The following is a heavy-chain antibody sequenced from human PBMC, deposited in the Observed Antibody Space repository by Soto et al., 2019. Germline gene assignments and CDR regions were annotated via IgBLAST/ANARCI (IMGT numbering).Heavy chain of an antibody. CDR3: AKTSGYDYVWGSSGLDP. CDR2: ISYDGSDK. V-gene: IGHV3-30*18. J-gene: IGHJ5*02. CDR1: GFTFSSFG. D-gene: IGHD3-16*01. Sequence: QVQLVESGGGVVQPGRSLRLSCAASGFTFSSFGMHWVRQAPDKGLQWVAVISYDGSDKYYADSVKGRFTISRDDSTNTMYLQMNSLRLEGTAVYYCAKTSGYDYVWGSSGLDPWGQGTLVTVSS.